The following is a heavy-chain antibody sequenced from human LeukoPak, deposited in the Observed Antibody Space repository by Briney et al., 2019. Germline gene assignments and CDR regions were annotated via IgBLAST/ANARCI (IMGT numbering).Heavy chain of an antibody. CDR3: ASPIAAAGRGGDY. V-gene: IGHV4-39*01. CDR1: GGSISSSSYY. CDR2: IYYSGST. D-gene: IGHD6-13*01. Sequence: SETLSLTCTVSGGSISSSSYYWGWIRQPPGKGLEWIGSIYYSGSTYYNPSLKSRVTISVDTSKNQFSLKLSSVTAADTAVYYCASPIAAAGRGGDYWGQGTPVTVSS. J-gene: IGHJ4*02.